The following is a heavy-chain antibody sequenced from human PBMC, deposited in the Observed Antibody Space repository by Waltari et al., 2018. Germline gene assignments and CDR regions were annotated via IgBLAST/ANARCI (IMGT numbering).Heavy chain of an antibody. CDR3: ARVGGNRYYYDGRGFVYYFDY. V-gene: IGHV1-18*01. Sequence: QVQLIQSGAEVKKPGASVKVSCKASGYTFTTYGITWVRQAPGQGLEWMGWTSVDKCQTSYAQKVQDRGTMTTDTSTSTAYMELRSPTSDDTAVYYCARVGGNRYYYDGRGFVYYFDYWGQGTLVTVSS. D-gene: IGHD3-22*01. CDR2: TSVDKCQT. CDR1: GYTFTTYG. J-gene: IGHJ4*02.